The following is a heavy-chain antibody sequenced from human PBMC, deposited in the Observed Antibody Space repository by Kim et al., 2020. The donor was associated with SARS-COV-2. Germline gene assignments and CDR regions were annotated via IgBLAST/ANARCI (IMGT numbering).Heavy chain of an antibody. CDR2: ISYDGSNK. CDR3: ARSIVVPAAYYYYYYYYGMDV. Sequence: GGSLRLSCAASGFTFSSYAMHWVRQAPGKGLEWVAVISYDGSNKYYADSVKGRFTISRDNSKNTLYLQMNSLRAEDTAVYYCARSIVVPAAYYYYYYYYGMDVWGQGTTVTVSS. V-gene: IGHV3-30*04. CDR1: GFTFSSYA. J-gene: IGHJ6*02. D-gene: IGHD2-2*01.